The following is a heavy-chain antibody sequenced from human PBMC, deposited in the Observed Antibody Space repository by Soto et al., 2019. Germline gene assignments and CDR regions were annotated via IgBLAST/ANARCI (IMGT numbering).Heavy chain of an antibody. D-gene: IGHD2-2*01. J-gene: IGHJ4*02. Sequence: QVQLVQSGAEVKKPGSSVKVSCKASGGTFGSYAFSWVRQAPGQGLEWMGGIIPVSGAEHYAQKFQGRVTITADESTSTAYMELSSLSSQDTAVYYCATALGCRSTSCTLDYWGQGTRVIVSS. CDR2: IIPVSGAE. CDR3: ATALGCRSTSCTLDY. CDR1: GGTFGSYA. V-gene: IGHV1-69*01.